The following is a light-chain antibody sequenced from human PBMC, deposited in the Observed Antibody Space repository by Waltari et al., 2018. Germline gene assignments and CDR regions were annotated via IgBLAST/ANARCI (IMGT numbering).Light chain of an antibody. Sequence: DVVMTQSPLSLPVTLGQPASISCRSSQSLVYSDGNTYLNWFQQRPGQFPRRLIYKVSDRDFGFPERCGGDGSGTDFTLTISSLQAEDVAIYYCQQYHSTPWTFGQGTKVGVK. CDR3: QQYHSTPWT. CDR2: KVS. V-gene: IGKV2-30*01. J-gene: IGKJ1*01. CDR1: QSLVYSDGNTY.